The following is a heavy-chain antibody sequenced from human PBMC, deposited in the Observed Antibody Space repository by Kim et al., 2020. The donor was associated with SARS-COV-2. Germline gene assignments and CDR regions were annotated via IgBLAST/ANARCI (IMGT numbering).Heavy chain of an antibody. Sequence: YSQTLQGGLTITRDTSASASYMELTSLTSEDTAVYYCAREGSGSYNWLDPWGQGTLVTVSS. V-gene: IGHV1-3*01. CDR3: AREGSGSYNWLDP. J-gene: IGHJ5*02. D-gene: IGHD3-10*01.